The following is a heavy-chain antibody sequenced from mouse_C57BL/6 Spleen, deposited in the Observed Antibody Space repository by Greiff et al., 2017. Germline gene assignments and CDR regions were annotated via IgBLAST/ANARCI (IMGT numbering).Heavy chain of an antibody. J-gene: IGHJ4*01. Sequence: QVQLQQPGAELVRPGSSVKLSCKASGYTFTSYWMDWVKQRPGQGLEWIGNIYPSDSETHYNQKFKDKATLTVDKSSSTAYMQLSSLTSEDSAVYYCARESYNPRGMDYWGQGTSVTVSS. D-gene: IGHD1-1*01. V-gene: IGHV1-61*01. CDR1: GYTFTSYW. CDR3: ARESYNPRGMDY. CDR2: IYPSDSET.